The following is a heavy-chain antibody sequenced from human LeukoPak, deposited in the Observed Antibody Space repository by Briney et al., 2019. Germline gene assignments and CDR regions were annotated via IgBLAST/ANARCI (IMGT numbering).Heavy chain of an antibody. CDR1: GFTFSSYG. V-gene: IGHV3-30*18. J-gene: IGHJ6*02. CDR3: AKHYEGATLDV. CDR2: ISYDGSNK. Sequence: PEGSLRLSCAASGFTFSSYGMHWVRQAPGKGLEWVAVISYDGSNKYYADSVKGRFTISRDNSKNTLYLQMNSLRAEDTAVYYCAKHYEGATLDVWGQGTTVTVSS. D-gene: IGHD1-26*01.